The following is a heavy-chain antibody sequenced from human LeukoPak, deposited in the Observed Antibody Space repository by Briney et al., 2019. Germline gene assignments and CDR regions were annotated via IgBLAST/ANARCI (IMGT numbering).Heavy chain of an antibody. CDR2: ISGSGGST. D-gene: IGHD1-7*01. J-gene: IGHJ6*03. CDR3: AKYAETTWYYYYYMDV. CDR1: GFTFSSYA. Sequence: PGGSLRLSCAASGFTFSSYAMSWVRQAPGKGLEWVSVISGSGGSTYYADSVKGRFTISRDNPKNTLYLQMNSLRAEDTAVYSCAKYAETTWYYYYYMDVWGKGTTVTVSS. V-gene: IGHV3-23*01.